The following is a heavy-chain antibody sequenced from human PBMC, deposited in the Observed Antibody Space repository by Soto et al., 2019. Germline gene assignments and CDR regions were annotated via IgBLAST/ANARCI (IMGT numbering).Heavy chain of an antibody. CDR2: ISYDGSNK. D-gene: IGHD6-13*01. CDR1: GFTFSSYG. V-gene: IGHV3-30*18. Sequence: QVQLVESGGGVVQPGRSLRLSCAASGFTFSSYGMHWVRQAPGKGLEWVAVISYDGSNKYYADSVKGRFTISRDNSKNTLYLQMNSLRAEDTAVYYCAKDPYNKRSSSWYGVLDYWGQGTLVTVSS. CDR3: AKDPYNKRSSSWYGVLDY. J-gene: IGHJ4*02.